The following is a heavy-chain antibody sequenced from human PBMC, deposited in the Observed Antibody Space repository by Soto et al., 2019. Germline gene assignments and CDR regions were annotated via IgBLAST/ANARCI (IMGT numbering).Heavy chain of an antibody. CDR2: IIPIFGTA. CDR1: GGTFSSYA. V-gene: IGHV1-69*13. CDR3: ASWVRGSPHGPLDAFDI. Sequence: ASVKVSCKASGGTFSSYAISWVRQAPGQGLEWMGGIIPIFGTANYAQKFQGRVTITADESTSTAYMELSSLRSEDTAVYYCASWVRGSPHGPLDAFDIWGQGTMVTVSS. J-gene: IGHJ3*02. D-gene: IGHD1-26*01.